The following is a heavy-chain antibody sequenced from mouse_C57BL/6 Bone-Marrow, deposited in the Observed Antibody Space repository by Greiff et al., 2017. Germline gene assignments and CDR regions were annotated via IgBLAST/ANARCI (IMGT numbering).Heavy chain of an antibody. CDR2: IDPENGDT. J-gene: IGHJ3*01. CDR1: GFNIKDDY. Sequence: EVKLVESGAELVRPGASVKLSCTASGFNIKDDYMHWVKQRPEQGLEWIGWIDPENGDTEYASKFQGKATITVDTSSNTAYRQLSSLTSEDTAVYYCTRIAYWGQGTLVTVSA. V-gene: IGHV14-4*01. CDR3: TRIAY.